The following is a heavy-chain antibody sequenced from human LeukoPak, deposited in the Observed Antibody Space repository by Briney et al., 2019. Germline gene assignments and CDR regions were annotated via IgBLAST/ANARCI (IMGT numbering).Heavy chain of an antibody. D-gene: IGHD7-27*01. J-gene: IGHJ4*02. V-gene: IGHV3-23*01. CDR2: ISGSGDST. CDR1: GFTFSSYT. Sequence: GGSLRLSCADSGFTFSSYTMTWVRQAPGKGLEWVSAISGSGDSTHYADSVKGRFTISRDNSKNTLFLQMSSLRAEDTAIYYCAKGITYSFANWGSAQFDYWGQGTLVTVSS. CDR3: AKGITYSFANWGSAQFDY.